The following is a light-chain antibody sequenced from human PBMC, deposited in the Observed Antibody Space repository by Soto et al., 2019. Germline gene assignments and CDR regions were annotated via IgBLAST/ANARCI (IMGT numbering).Light chain of an antibody. J-gene: IGKJ1*01. CDR2: AAS. CDR1: QRISSW. Sequence: DSEITQSGPPVSPGGGHRVTINCRASQRISSWVAWHQQPRETVTKLLISAASTVQGGVPSRFGGGGSGKDFTITSSRLPPEYVVTYYQQKDNWAPWTFGPGTKVDIK. CDR3: QKDNWAPWT. V-gene: IGKV1-27*01.